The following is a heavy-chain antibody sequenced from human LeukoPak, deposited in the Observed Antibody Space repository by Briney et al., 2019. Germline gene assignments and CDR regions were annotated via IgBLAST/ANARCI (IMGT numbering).Heavy chain of an antibody. J-gene: IGHJ4*02. CDR1: GYTFTSYD. V-gene: IGHV1-8*01. Sequence: ASVKVSCKASGYTFTSYDINWVRQATGQGLEWMGWMNPNSGNTGYAQKFQGRVTMTRNTSISTAYMELSSLRSEDTAAYYCATTEVGYSGYDGYWGQGTLVTVSS. D-gene: IGHD5-12*01. CDR3: ATTEVGYSGYDGY. CDR2: MNPNSGNT.